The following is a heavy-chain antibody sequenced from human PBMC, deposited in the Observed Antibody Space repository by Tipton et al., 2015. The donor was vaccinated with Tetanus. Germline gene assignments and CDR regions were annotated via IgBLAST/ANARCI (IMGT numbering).Heavy chain of an antibody. CDR3: ARGKGYDSSGQGVNWFDP. V-gene: IGHV4-34*01. CDR1: GGSFSGYY. D-gene: IGHD3-22*01. Sequence: LRLSCAVYGGSFSGYYWSWIRQPPGKGLEWIGEINHSGSTNYNPSLKSRVTISVDTSKNQFSLKLSSVTAADTAVYYCARGKGYDSSGQGVNWFDPWGQGTLVTVSS. CDR2: INHSGST. J-gene: IGHJ5*02.